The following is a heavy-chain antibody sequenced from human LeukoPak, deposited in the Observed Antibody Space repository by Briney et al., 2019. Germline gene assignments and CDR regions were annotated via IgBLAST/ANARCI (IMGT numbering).Heavy chain of an antibody. CDR3: ARTNYGDYRNWFDP. Sequence: SGPTLVNPTQTLTLTCTFSGFSLSTSGMRVSWIRQPPGKALEWLARIDWDDDKFYSTSLKTRLTISKDTSKNQVVLTMTNMDPVDTATYYCARTNYGDYRNWFDPWGQGTLGSVSS. J-gene: IGHJ5*02. D-gene: IGHD4-17*01. V-gene: IGHV2-70*04. CDR1: GFSLSTSGMR. CDR2: IDWDDDK.